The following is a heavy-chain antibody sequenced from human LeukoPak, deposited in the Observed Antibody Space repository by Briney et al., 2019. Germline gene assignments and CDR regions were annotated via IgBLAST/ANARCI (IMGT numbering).Heavy chain of an antibody. CDR1: GFTFSSYA. Sequence: GGSLRLSCAASGFTFSSYAMSWVRQAPGKGLEWVSAISGSGGSTYYADSVKGRFTISRDNSKNTLYLQMNSLRAEDTAVYYCAKDAIVGVVVPAAISNWFDHWGQGTLVTVSS. CDR2: ISGSGGST. J-gene: IGHJ5*02. V-gene: IGHV3-23*01. D-gene: IGHD2-2*01. CDR3: AKDAIVGVVVPAAISNWFDH.